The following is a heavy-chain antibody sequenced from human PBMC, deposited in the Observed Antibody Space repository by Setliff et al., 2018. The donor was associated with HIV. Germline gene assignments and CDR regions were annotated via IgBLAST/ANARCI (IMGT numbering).Heavy chain of an antibody. J-gene: IGHJ4*02. CDR2: IDPSGSRI. CDR1: GFTFNNYS. D-gene: IGHD2-2*03. Sequence: GGSLRLSCAASGFTFNNYSMSWVRQVPGKGLEWVSAIDPSGSRIFYSDSVKGRFTISRDNSKNTLYLQMNSLTAEDTAVYYCAKVDNGHCTSASCRDFDYWGQGTLVTVSS. V-gene: IGHV3-23*01. CDR3: AKVDNGHCTSASCRDFDY.